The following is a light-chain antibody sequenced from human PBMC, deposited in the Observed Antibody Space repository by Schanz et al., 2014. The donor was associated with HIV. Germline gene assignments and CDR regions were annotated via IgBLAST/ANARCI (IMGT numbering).Light chain of an antibody. CDR3: QQSYSATPYT. CDR2: KAS. V-gene: IGKV1-5*03. Sequence: DIQMTQSPSTLSASVGDRITITCRASQSISSWLAWYQQKPGKAPKLLIYKASSLESGVPSRFSGSGSGTHFTLTITSLQFEDFATYYCQQSYSATPYTFGQGTKVEI. J-gene: IGKJ2*01. CDR1: QSISSW.